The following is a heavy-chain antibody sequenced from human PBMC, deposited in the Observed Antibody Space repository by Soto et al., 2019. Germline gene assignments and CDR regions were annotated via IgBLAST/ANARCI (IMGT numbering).Heavy chain of an antibody. V-gene: IGHV1-2*02. CDR2: INPNSGGT. Sequence: GASVKVSCKASGYTFTGYYMHWVRQAPGQGLEWMGWINPNSGGTSYAQKFQGRVTMTRDTSISTAYMELSSLRSEDTAVYYCARQHYGADAFDIWGQGTMVTVSS. CDR3: ARQHYGADAFDI. J-gene: IGHJ3*02. CDR1: GYTFTGYY. D-gene: IGHD4-17*01.